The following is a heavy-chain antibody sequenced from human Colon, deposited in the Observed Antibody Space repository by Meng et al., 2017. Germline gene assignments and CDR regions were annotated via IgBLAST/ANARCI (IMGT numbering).Heavy chain of an antibody. CDR3: AKHPQFGTTMIEY. CDR1: GGSISSGYY. CDR2: IHYSGST. Sequence: QLRLQESGPRLVKPSETLSLTCIISGGSISSGYYWSWIRQPPGKELEWIGYIHYSGSTNYKPSLKSRVTISVDTSKNQFSLKLSPVTAADTAVYYCAKHPQFGTTMIEYLGQGTLVTVSS. D-gene: IGHD1-7*01. V-gene: IGHV4-59*08. J-gene: IGHJ4*02.